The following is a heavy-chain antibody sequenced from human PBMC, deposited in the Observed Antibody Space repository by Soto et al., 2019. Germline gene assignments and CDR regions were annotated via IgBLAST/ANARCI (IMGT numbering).Heavy chain of an antibody. Sequence: QVQLQESGPGLVKPSQNLSLTCTVSVGSITSGYDYWRWIRQPPGKALEWIGYIYHSRITNYNPSLKSRVTNSADTSKNPLSLKLSSVTAADTAAYFCARAQAVVMPVVWDVLGQGTTVIVSS. CDR2: IYHSRIT. D-gene: IGHD2-15*01. CDR3: ARAQAVVMPVVWDV. V-gene: IGHV4-30-4*08. J-gene: IGHJ6*02. CDR1: VGSITSGYDY.